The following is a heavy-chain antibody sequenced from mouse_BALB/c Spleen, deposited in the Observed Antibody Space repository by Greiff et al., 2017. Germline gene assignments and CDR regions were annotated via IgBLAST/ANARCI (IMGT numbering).Heavy chain of an antibody. V-gene: IGHV5-6*01. J-gene: IGHJ2*01. CDR2: ISSGGSYT. CDR3: ARQGGNFYFDY. D-gene: IGHD2-1*01. Sequence: EVQRVESGGDLVKPGGSLKLSCAASGFTFSSYGMSWVRQTPDKRLEWVATISSGGSYTYYPDSVKGRFTISRDNAKNTLYLQMSSLKSEDTAMYYCARQGGNFYFDYWGQGTTLTVSS. CDR1: GFTFSSYG.